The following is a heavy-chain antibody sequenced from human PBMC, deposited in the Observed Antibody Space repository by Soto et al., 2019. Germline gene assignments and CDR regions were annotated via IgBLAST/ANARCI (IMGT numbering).Heavy chain of an antibody. CDR3: ARLYGLDAFDI. CDR1: GGSISSYY. CDR2: IYYSGST. Sequence: SQTLSLTCTVSGGSISSYYWSWIRQPPGKGLEWIGYIYYSGSTNYNPSLKSRVTISVDTSKNQFSLKLSSVTAADTAVYYCARLYGLDAFDIWGQGTMVTVSS. V-gene: IGHV4-59*08. D-gene: IGHD3-16*02. J-gene: IGHJ3*02.